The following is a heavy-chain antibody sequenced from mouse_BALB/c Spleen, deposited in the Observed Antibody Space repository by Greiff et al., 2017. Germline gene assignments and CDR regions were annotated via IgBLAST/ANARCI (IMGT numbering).Heavy chain of an antibody. J-gene: IGHJ2*01. D-gene: IGHD2-1*01. CDR3: ARSYYGNYGGYY. CDR2: ISTYYGDA. V-gene: IGHV1S137*01. CDR1: GYTFTDYA. Sequence: QVQLKQSGAELVRPGVSVKISCKGSGYTFTDYAMHWVKQSHAKSLEWIGVISTYYGDASYNQKFKGKATMTVDKSSSTAYMELARLTSEDSAIYYCARSYYGNYGGYYWGQGTTLTVSS.